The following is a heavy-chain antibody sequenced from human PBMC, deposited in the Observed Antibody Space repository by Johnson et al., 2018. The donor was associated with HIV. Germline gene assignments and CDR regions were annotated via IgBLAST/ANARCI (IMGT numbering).Heavy chain of an antibody. Sequence: QVQLVESGGGVVQPGRSLRLSCAASGFTFSSYGMHWVRQAPGKGLEWVAVIWFDGSNKYYADSVKGLFTISRDNSKNTLYLQMNSLRAEDTAVYYCAKDQDGSSGRYAFDIWGQGTMVTVSS. J-gene: IGHJ3*02. CDR3: AKDQDGSSGRYAFDI. CDR1: GFTFSSYG. D-gene: IGHD3-10*01. CDR2: IWFDGSNK. V-gene: IGHV3-33*06.